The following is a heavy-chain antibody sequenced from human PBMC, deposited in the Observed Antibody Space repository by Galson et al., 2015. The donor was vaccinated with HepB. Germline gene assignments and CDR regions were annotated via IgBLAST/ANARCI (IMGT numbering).Heavy chain of an antibody. V-gene: IGHV7-4-1*02. J-gene: IGHJ4*02. CDR1: GYTFTSYA. D-gene: IGHD2-15*01. CDR3: ARDGCSGGSCYDYFDY. CDR2: INTNTGNP. Sequence: SVKVSCKASGYTFTSYAMNWVRQAPGQGLEWMGWINTNTGNPTYAQGFTGRFVFSLDTSVSTAYLQISSLKAEDTAVYYCARDGCSGGSCYDYFDYWGQGTLVTVSS.